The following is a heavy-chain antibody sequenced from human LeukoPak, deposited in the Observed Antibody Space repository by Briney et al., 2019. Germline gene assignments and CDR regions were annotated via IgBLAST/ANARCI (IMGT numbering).Heavy chain of an antibody. J-gene: IGHJ4*02. CDR2: IKPDGSDK. D-gene: IGHD1-26*01. CDR1: GFTFSNYY. Sequence: PGGSLRLSCVASGFTFSNYYMSWVRPAPGEGLEWVANIKPDGSDKLYDDSVKGRFTISRDNAENSQYLQMSSLRAEDTAVYFCARDREVGATIHDYWGGGRLVTVSP. CDR3: ARDREVGATIHDY. V-gene: IGHV3-7*01.